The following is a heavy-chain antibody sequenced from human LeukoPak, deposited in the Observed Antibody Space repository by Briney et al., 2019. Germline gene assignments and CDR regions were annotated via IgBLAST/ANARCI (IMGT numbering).Heavy chain of an antibody. Sequence: ASVKVSCKASGYTFTGYYMHWVRQAPGQGLEWMGWINPNSGGTNYAQKFQGRVTMTRDTSISTAYMELSRLRSEDTAVYYCARDRRPYGEYYGYYYYMDGGGKGTTVTISS. CDR2: INPNSGGT. D-gene: IGHD4-17*01. CDR1: GYTFTGYY. V-gene: IGHV1-2*02. CDR3: ARDRRPYGEYYGYYYYMDG. J-gene: IGHJ6*03.